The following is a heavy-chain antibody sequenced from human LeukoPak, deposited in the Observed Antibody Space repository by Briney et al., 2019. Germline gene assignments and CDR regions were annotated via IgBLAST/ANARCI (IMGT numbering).Heavy chain of an antibody. CDR1: GYTFTSYY. D-gene: IGHD4-11*01. CDR2: INPSGGST. Sequence: ASLKVSCKASGYTFTSYYMHWVRQAPGQGLEWMGIINPSGGSTSYAQKFQGRVTMTRDMSTSTVYMELSSLRAEDTAVYYCAKDVDYPLYYFDYWGQGTLVTVSS. J-gene: IGHJ4*02. CDR3: AKDVDYPLYYFDY. V-gene: IGHV1-46*01.